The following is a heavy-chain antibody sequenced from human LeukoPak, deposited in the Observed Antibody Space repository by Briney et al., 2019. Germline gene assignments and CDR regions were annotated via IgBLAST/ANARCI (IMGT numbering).Heavy chain of an antibody. CDR2: IYYSGST. CDR1: RGSISSGGYY. Sequence: PSETLSLTCTVSRGSISSGGYYWSWIRQHPGKGLEWIGYIYYSGSTNYNPSLKSRVTISVDTSKNQFSLKLSSVTAADTAVYYCARQTTIFGVVTHDAFDIWGQGTMVTVSS. J-gene: IGHJ3*02. D-gene: IGHD3-3*01. CDR3: ARQTTIFGVVTHDAFDI. V-gene: IGHV4-61*08.